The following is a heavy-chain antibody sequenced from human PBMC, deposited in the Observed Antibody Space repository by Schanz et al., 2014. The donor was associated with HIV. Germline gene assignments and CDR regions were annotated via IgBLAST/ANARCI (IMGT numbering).Heavy chain of an antibody. V-gene: IGHV3-30*03. D-gene: IGHD6-6*01. J-gene: IGHJ6*02. CDR3: ASTEFPYSSSSDYYYGMDV. Sequence: QLVESGGGLVQPGKSLRLSCAAAGFKFDDYGMHWVRQAPGKGLEWVAVISYDGSNKYYADSVKGQFTISRDNSKKTLYLQMNSLRAGDTAVYYCASTEFPYSSSSDYYYGMDVWGQGTTVTVSS. CDR2: ISYDGSNK. CDR1: GFKFDDYG.